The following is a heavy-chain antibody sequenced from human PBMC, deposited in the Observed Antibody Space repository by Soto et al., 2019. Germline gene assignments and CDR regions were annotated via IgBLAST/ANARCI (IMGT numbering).Heavy chain of an antibody. V-gene: IGHV3-66*01. J-gene: IGHJ6*02. Sequence: EVQLVESGGGLVQPGGSLRLSCGVSGLIVGDNHMSWVRQAAGKGLEWVSIIFGGGASTYYADSVKGRFSISRDNSKNTLYLQMNSLRVEDAAVYYCAREGSLLTGMYVWGHGTTVTVSS. CDR3: AREGSLLTGMYV. CDR2: IFGGGAST. D-gene: IGHD2-15*01. CDR1: GLIVGDNH.